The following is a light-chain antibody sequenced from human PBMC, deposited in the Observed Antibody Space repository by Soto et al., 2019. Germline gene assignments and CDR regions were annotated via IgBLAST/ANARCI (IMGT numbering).Light chain of an antibody. CDR3: EECRAAPRT. V-gene: IGKV1-39*01. Sequence: GGRRVTINCRASQAISNYLNWYQQKPGKAPNLLIFGAKTLQSGVPSRFSGSGHGTEYTLTMTSLQSYEIGLSNCEECRAAPRTYAQGTRLENK. CDR2: GAK. J-gene: IGKJ5*01. CDR1: QAISNY.